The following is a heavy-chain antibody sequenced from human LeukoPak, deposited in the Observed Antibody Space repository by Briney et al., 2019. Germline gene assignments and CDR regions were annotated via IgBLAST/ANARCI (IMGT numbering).Heavy chain of an antibody. D-gene: IGHD3-9*01. J-gene: IGHJ4*02. V-gene: IGHV3-48*04. CDR2: ISSSSSTI. CDR1: GFTFSSYS. CDR3: ARDRRNYDILTGYARY. Sequence: GGSLRLSCAASGFTFSSYSMNWVRQAPGKGLEWVSYISSSSSTIYYADSVKGRFTISRDNAKNSLYLQVNSLRAEDTAVYYCARDRRNYDILTGYARYWGQGTLVTVSS.